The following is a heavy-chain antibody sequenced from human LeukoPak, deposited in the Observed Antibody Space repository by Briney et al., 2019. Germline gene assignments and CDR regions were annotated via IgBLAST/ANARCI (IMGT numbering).Heavy chain of an antibody. Sequence: GGSLRLFCAASGFTFSIYAKSWVRQSPGPALEWVSAISGSGGSTYYADSVKGRFTISRDNSKNTLYLQMNSLRAEDTAVYYCAKDEYSYGPIDYWGQGTLVTVSS. CDR1: GFTFSIYA. D-gene: IGHD5-18*01. CDR3: AKDEYSYGPIDY. CDR2: ISGSGGST. V-gene: IGHV3-23*01. J-gene: IGHJ4*02.